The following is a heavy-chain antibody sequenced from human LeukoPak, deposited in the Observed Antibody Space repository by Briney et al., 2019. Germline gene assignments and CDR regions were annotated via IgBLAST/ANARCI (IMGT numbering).Heavy chain of an antibody. CDR3: AKDTFRYDSSGSYYFDY. CDR1: GFTFSSYG. CDR2: IRYDGSNK. Sequence: GGSLRLSCAASGFTFSSYGMHWVRQAPGKGLEWVAFIRYDGSNKYYADSVKGGFTISRDNSKNTLYLQMNSLRAEDTAVYYCAKDTFRYDSSGSYYFDYWGQGTLVTVSS. V-gene: IGHV3-30*02. D-gene: IGHD3-22*01. J-gene: IGHJ4*02.